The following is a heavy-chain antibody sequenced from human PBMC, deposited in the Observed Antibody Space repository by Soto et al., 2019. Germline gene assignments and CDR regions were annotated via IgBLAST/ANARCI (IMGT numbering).Heavy chain of an antibody. D-gene: IGHD5-18*01. Sequence: QVQLQESGPGLVKPSQTLSLTCTVSRGSISSGGYYWYWTRQHSGKGLEWIGFTYYSGTTYYNPSLKSRVSISVDTSKNQFSLKLRSVTAADTAVYYCASRDVDTTMVGRDYWGQGTLVTVSS. CDR2: TYYSGTT. V-gene: IGHV4-31*03. CDR1: RGSISSGGYY. J-gene: IGHJ4*02. CDR3: ASRDVDTTMVGRDY.